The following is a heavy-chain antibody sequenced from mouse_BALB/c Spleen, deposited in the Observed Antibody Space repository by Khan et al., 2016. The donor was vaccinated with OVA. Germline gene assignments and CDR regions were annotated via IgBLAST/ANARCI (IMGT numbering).Heavy chain of an antibody. CDR2: IWSGGTT. CDR3: ASNSYRYDFTY. J-gene: IGHJ3*01. Sequence: QVQLKQSGPGLVQPSQNLSITCTVSGFSLTTYGIHWVRQSPGKGLEWLGVIWSGGTTDYNAPFISRLSFTKDNSKSQVFFKMNSLQADDTAIYXCASNSYRYDFTYWGQGTLVTVSA. CDR1: GFSLTTYG. D-gene: IGHD2-12*01. V-gene: IGHV2-2*01.